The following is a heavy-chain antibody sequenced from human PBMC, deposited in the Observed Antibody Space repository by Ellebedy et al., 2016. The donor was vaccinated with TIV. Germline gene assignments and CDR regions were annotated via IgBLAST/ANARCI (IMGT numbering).Heavy chain of an antibody. J-gene: IGHJ4*02. CDR2: ISWNSDNI. Sequence: SLKISCAASGFTFDDFAMHWVRQAPGKGLEWVSGISWNSDNIGYADSLKGRFTISRDNAKNSLYLQMNSLRAEDTALYYCAKVPGGLLWFGELSNEYYFDCWGQGTLVTVSS. CDR3: AKVPGGLLWFGELSNEYYFDC. CDR1: GFTFDDFA. D-gene: IGHD3-10*01. V-gene: IGHV3-9*01.